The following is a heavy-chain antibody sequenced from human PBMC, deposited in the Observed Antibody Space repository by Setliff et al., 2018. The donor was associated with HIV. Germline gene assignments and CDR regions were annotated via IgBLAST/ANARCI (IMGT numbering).Heavy chain of an antibody. Sequence: ASVKVSCKASGYTFTDYYMHWVRQAPGKGLEWMGGSDAEDGESVYAQKFQDRVTMTEDRSTDTAYMELSSLRSEDTAVYYCSTVPLGDWSFDSWGQGTLVTVSS. J-gene: IGHJ4*02. CDR2: SDAEDGES. V-gene: IGHV1-24*01. CDR1: GYTFTDYY. D-gene: IGHD3-9*01. CDR3: STVPLGDWSFDS.